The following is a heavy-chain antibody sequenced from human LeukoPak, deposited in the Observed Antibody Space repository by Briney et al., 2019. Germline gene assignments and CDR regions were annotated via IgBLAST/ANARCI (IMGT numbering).Heavy chain of an antibody. CDR2: INPNSGGT. Sequence: ASVKVSCKASGYTFTGYYMHWVRQAPGQGLEWMGWINPNSGGTNYAQKFQGRVTMTRDTSISTAYMELSRLRSDDTAVYYCARGLGYCSGGSCYSPGENWLDPWGQGTLVTVSS. V-gene: IGHV1-2*02. J-gene: IGHJ5*02. D-gene: IGHD2-15*01. CDR3: ARGLGYCSGGSCYSPGENWLDP. CDR1: GYTFTGYY.